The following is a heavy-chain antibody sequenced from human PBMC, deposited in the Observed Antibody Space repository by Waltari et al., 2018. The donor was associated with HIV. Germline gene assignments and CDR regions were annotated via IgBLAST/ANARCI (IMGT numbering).Heavy chain of an antibody. CDR3: ARVVVTASVNWYFDL. V-gene: IGHV4-59*01. Sequence: QVQLQESGPGLVKPSETLSLTCTASVGSISRSYWRWIRPPPGKGLEWIGYIYYSGSTNYNPSLKSRVTISVDTSKNQFSLKLSSVTAADTAVYYCARVVVTASVNWYFDLWGRGTLVTVSS. CDR2: IYYSGST. J-gene: IGHJ2*01. CDR1: VGSISRSY. D-gene: IGHD2-21*02.